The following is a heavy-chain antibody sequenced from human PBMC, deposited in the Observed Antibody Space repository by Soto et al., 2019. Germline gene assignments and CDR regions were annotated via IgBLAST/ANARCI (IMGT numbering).Heavy chain of an antibody. V-gene: IGHV1-3*01. D-gene: IGHD3-3*01. CDR1: GYTLTSYA. Sequence: GPSVKVSCKASGYTLTSYAIYWVRQAPGQRLEWMGWINAGNGNTRYSEKFQARVTITRDKSASTAYMELSSLKSEDTAVYYCARGYLEWLLYPRQYDHWGQGTLVPVSS. J-gene: IGHJ4*02. CDR3: ARGYLEWLLYPRQYDH. CDR2: INAGNGNT.